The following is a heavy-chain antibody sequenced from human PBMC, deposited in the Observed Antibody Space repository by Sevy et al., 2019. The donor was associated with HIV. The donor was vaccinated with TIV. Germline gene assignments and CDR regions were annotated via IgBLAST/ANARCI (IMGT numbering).Heavy chain of an antibody. Sequence: GGSLRLSCAASGFTFSSYAMSWVRQAPGKGLEWVSAISGSGISTYYADSVKGRFTISRDNPKNTLYLQMNNLRAEDTAVFYCAKGIGYSGYETDYWGHGTLVTVSS. V-gene: IGHV3-23*01. J-gene: IGHJ4*01. D-gene: IGHD5-12*01. CDR2: ISGSGIST. CDR1: GFTFSSYA. CDR3: AKGIGYSGYETDY.